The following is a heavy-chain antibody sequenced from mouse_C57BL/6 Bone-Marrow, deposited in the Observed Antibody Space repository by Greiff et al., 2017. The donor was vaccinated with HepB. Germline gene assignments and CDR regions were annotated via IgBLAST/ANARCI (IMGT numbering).Heavy chain of an antibody. V-gene: IGHV1-62-2*01. CDR2: FYPGSGSI. D-gene: IGHD2-1*01. CDR1: GYTFTEYT. Sequence: VQRVESGAELVKPGASVKLSCKASGYTFTEYTIHWVKQRSGQGLEWIGWFYPGSGSIKYNEKFKDKATLTADKSSSTVYMELSRLTSEDSAVYFCARHEGFYGNYPAWFAYWGQGTLVTVSA. J-gene: IGHJ3*01. CDR3: ARHEGFYGNYPAWFAY.